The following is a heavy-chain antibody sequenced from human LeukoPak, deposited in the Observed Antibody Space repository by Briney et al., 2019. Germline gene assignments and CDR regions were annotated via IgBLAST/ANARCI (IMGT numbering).Heavy chain of an antibody. CDR3: ARRVRSILRRCYMDG. Sequence: GGSLSLSCAASGFTLTDYYMTWIRQAPGKGLEWVSYISNTDVITYYADSVKGRFTLSRDNAKNSLYLQLNSMRAEDTAVYYCARRVRSILRRCYMDGWGQGTMVTVSS. CDR2: ISNTDVIT. CDR1: GFTLTDYY. D-gene: IGHD4-23*01. J-gene: IGHJ6*03. V-gene: IGHV3-11*04.